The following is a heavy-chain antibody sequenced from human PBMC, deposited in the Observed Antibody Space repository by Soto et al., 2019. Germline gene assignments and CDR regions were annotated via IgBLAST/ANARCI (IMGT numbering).Heavy chain of an antibody. Sequence: PSETLSLTCAVSGDSIGSNVWWSWVRQPPGKGLEWIGEVYHNGLTDYNPSLKGRVTMSADMSKNQFSLSVTSVTAADKAMYYCARDVEMPGETDRFDYWGQGTLVTVSS. J-gene: IGHJ4*02. CDR1: GDSIGSNVW. CDR2: VYHNGLT. D-gene: IGHD2-2*01. V-gene: IGHV4-4*02. CDR3: ARDVEMPGETDRFDY.